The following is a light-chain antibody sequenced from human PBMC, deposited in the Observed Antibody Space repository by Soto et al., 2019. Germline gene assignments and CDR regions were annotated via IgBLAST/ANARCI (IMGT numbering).Light chain of an antibody. CDR3: QHYGTSPKT. Sequence: EIVLTQSPGTLSLSPGERATLSCRASQSVSSTYLAWYQQKPGQAPRLLIYGASTRATGIPDRFSGSGSGTDFSLTISRLDPEDFAVYYCQHYGTSPKTFGGGTMVEIK. V-gene: IGKV3-20*01. CDR2: GAS. J-gene: IGKJ4*01. CDR1: QSVSSTY.